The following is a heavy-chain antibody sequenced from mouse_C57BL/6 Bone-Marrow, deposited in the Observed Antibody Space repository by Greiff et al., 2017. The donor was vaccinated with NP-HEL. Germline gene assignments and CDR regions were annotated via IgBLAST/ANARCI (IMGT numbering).Heavy chain of an antibody. Sequence: EVQRVESGGGLVQPKGSLKLSCAASGFTFNTYAMHWVRQAPGKGLEWVARIRSKSSNYATYYADSVKDRFTISRDDSQSMLYLKMNNLKTEDTDMYYCVREGGYSNWDAMDYWGQGTSVTVSS. CDR2: IRSKSSNYAT. D-gene: IGHD2-5*01. J-gene: IGHJ4*01. CDR3: VREGGYSNWDAMDY. CDR1: GFTFNTYA. V-gene: IGHV10-3*01.